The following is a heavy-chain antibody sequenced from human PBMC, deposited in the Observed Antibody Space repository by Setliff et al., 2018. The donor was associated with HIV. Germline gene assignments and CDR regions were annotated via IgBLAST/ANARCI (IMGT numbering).Heavy chain of an antibody. CDR1: GFTFSSYT. D-gene: IGHD1-1*01. CDR3: AKTYNWNDVHYYYMDV. J-gene: IGHJ6*03. Sequence: LRLSCVASGFTFSSYTMSWVRQAPGKGLEWVSAISGSGTYTYYADSVKGRFTISRDNSKNTLYLQMNSLRAEDTAVYYCAKTYNWNDVHYYYMDVWGKGTTVTVSS. CDR2: ISGSGTYT. V-gene: IGHV3-23*01.